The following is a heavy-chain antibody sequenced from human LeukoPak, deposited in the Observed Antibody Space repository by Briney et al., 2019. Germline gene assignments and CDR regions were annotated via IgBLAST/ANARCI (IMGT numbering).Heavy chain of an antibody. CDR2: ISWDGGST. Sequence: GGSLRLSCAASGFTFDDYAMHWVRQAPGKGLEWVSLISWDGGSTYYADSVKGRFTISRDNSKNSLYLQMNSLRAEDTALYHCAKDWGSYYYMDVWGKGTTVTVSS. V-gene: IGHV3-43D*03. D-gene: IGHD3-16*01. CDR3: AKDWGSYYYMDV. J-gene: IGHJ6*03. CDR1: GFTFDDYA.